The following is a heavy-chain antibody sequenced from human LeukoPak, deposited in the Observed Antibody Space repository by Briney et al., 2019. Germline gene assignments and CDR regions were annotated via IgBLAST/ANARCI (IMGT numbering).Heavy chain of an antibody. D-gene: IGHD3-10*01. J-gene: IGHJ4*02. Sequence: GGSLRLSCAASGFTVSSNYMSCVRQAPGKGLEWVSVIYSGGSTYYADSVKGRFTISRDNSKNTLYLQMNSLRAEDTAVYYCAKKTGFGEWNFDYWGQGTLVTVSS. CDR3: AKKTGFGEWNFDY. CDR1: GFTVSSNY. V-gene: IGHV3-53*01. CDR2: IYSGGST.